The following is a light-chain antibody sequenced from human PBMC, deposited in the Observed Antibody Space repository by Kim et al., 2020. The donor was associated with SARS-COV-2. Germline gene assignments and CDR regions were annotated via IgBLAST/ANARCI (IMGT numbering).Light chain of an antibody. CDR2: GAS. J-gene: IGKJ1*01. CDR3: QQSYSTPPT. Sequence: ASVGDRVTITCQASQSISKFFNWYQQKPGEAPTLLIYGASRLQSGVPSRFSGSGSGTDFTLTISSLQPEDFATYYCQQSYSTPPTFGQGTKVDIK. CDR1: QSISKF. V-gene: IGKV1-39*01.